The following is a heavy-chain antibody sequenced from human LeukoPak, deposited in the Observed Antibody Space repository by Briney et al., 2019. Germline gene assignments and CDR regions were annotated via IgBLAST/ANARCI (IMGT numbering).Heavy chain of an antibody. Sequence: GGSLRLSCAASGFTFSSYDMSWVRQAPGKGLEWVSGISGGGGSTYYAESVKGRFTISRDNSENTLFLQMNSLRAEDTAVYYCAKAYYGSGSYYDYWGQGTLVTVSS. CDR1: GFTFSSYD. CDR2: ISGGGGST. J-gene: IGHJ4*02. CDR3: AKAYYGSGSYYDY. D-gene: IGHD3-10*01. V-gene: IGHV3-23*01.